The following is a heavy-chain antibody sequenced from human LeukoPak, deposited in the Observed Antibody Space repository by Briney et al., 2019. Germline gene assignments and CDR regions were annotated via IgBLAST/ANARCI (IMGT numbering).Heavy chain of an antibody. Sequence: GGSLRLSCAASGFTFSSYSMNWVRRAPGKGLEWVSSISSSSSYIYYADSVKGRFTISRDNAKNSLYLQMNSLRAKDTAVYYCARSNLGGGHFDYWGQGTLVTVSS. CDR2: ISSSSSYI. J-gene: IGHJ4*02. CDR3: ARSNLGGGHFDY. CDR1: GFTFSSYS. D-gene: IGHD3-16*01. V-gene: IGHV3-21*01.